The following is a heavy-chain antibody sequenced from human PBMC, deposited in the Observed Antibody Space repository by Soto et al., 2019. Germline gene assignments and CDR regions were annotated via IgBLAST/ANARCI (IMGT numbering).Heavy chain of an antibody. Sequence: GGSLRPSCAASGFSFSSQAMGWVRQAPGKGLEWVSLINYSGATTYYADSVKGRFTISRDNSKSSLYLQMSSLRADDTAVYYCATQDFRGTTGTTWGQVTLVTVSS. CDR2: INYSGATT. CDR3: ATQDFRGTTGTT. J-gene: IGHJ4*02. V-gene: IGHV3-23*01. CDR1: GFSFSSQA. D-gene: IGHD1-1*01.